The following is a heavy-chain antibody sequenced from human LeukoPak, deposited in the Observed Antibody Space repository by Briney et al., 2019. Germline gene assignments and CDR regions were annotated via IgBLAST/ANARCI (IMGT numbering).Heavy chain of an antibody. D-gene: IGHD2-21*02. V-gene: IGHV3-33*01. Sequence: PGRSLRLSCAASGFTFSSYGMHWVRQAPGKGLEWVAVIWYDGSNKYYADSVKGRFTISRDNSKNTLYLQMDSLRAEDTAVYYCARDHRDCNDYGGQGTLVTVSS. J-gene: IGHJ4*02. CDR1: GFTFSSYG. CDR3: ARDHRDCNDY. CDR2: IWYDGSNK.